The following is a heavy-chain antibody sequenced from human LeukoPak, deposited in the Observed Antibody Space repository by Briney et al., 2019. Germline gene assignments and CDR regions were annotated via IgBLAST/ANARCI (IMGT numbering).Heavy chain of an antibody. V-gene: IGHV4-59*01. CDR1: GGSISSYY. J-gene: IGHJ5*02. CDR2: IYYSGST. CDR3: ASTPSGANLFDP. Sequence: EPSETLSLTCTVSGGSISSYYWSWIRQPPGKGLEWIGYIYYSGSTNYNPSLKSRVTISVDTSKNQFSLKLSSVTAADTAVYYCASTPSGANLFDPWGQGTLVTVSS. D-gene: IGHD3-10*01.